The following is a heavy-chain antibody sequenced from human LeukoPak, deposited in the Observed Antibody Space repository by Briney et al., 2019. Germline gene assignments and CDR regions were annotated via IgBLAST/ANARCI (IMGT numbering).Heavy chain of an antibody. V-gene: IGHV4-59*01. D-gene: IGHD5-18*01. CDR1: GDSISSYY. Sequence: SETLSLTCTVSGDSISSYYWNWIRQPPGKGLEWIGYIYYNGGTNYNPSLKSRVTISVDTSKNQFSLKLSSVTAADTAVYYCARALIKYSYAQKWFDPWGQGTLVTVSS. CDR2: IYYNGGT. J-gene: IGHJ5*02. CDR3: ARALIKYSYAQKWFDP.